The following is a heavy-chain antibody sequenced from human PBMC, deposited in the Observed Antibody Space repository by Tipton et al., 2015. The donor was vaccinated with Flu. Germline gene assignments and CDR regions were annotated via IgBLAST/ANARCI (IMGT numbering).Heavy chain of an antibody. CDR3: ARGGYSSIYNALDA. CDR1: GYRFTTYW. CDR2: IYPGDSDT. Sequence: QLVQSGAEVRKPGESLTISCQGSGYRFTTYWIGWVRQQPGKGLEWMGIIYPGDSDTRYSPSFQGQVTISVDKSINTAYLQWSRLKASDTALYYCARGGYSSIYNALDAWGQGTLVTVSS. J-gene: IGHJ5*02. V-gene: IGHV5-51*01. D-gene: IGHD6-13*01.